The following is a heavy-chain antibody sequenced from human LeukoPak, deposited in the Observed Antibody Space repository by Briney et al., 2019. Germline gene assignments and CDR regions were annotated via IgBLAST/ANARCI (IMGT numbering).Heavy chain of an antibody. J-gene: IGHJ4*02. D-gene: IGHD6-19*01. CDR3: ARAQSKGIAVFHY. Sequence: ASVKVSCKASGYTFTSYGISWVRQAPGQGLEWMGWINAYNGNTNYAQKLQGRVTMTTDTSTSTAYMELSSLRSEDTAVYYCARAQSKGIAVFHYWGQGTLVTVSS. V-gene: IGHV1-18*01. CDR2: INAYNGNT. CDR1: GYTFTSYG.